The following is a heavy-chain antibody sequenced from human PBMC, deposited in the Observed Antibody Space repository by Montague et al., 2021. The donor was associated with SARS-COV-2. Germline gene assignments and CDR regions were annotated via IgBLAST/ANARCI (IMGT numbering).Heavy chain of an antibody. CDR3: AREGTTTPGAGWKSLHYHGMDV. V-gene: IGHV4-59*13. J-gene: IGHJ6*02. CDR2: MYNSRSS. D-gene: IGHD1-1*01. Sequence: SETLSLTCTVSGGSISAYYWSWIRQPPGKGLEWIAYMYNSRSSNYNPSLKSRVSISVDTSKSQFSLKLTSVTAADTAVYYCAREGTTTPGAGWKSLHYHGMDVWGQGTTVTVSS. CDR1: GGSISAYY.